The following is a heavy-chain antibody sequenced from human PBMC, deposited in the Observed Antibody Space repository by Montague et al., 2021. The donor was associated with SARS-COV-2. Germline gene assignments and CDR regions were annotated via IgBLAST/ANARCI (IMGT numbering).Heavy chain of an antibody. D-gene: IGHD4-17*01. Sequence: SETLSLTCIVSGSSFRSYFWSWIRQPPGKGLEWIGNIYDSGSTNYNPSLKSRVTISVDTSKNQFSLKLSAVTAADTAVYYCARENTVTTFGGPYYIDSWGQGTLVTVSA. V-gene: IGHV4-59*01. CDR1: GSSFRSYF. J-gene: IGHJ4*02. CDR2: IYDSGST. CDR3: ARENTVTTFGGPYYIDS.